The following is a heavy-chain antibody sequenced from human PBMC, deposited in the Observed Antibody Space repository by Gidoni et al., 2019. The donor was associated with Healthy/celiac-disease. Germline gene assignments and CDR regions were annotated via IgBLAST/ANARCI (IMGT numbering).Heavy chain of an antibody. CDR3: ARVIDHWGVAGTGERYFDY. J-gene: IGHJ4*02. D-gene: IGHD6-19*01. CDR2: IYYSGST. Sequence: QLQLQESGPGLVKPSENLSPTFPGSAGSISSSSYYGGWIRRPPGKVLEVIGSIYYSGSTYYTRSLKSRVTISVDTSKNQFSLKLSSVTAADTAVYYCARVIDHWGVAGTGERYFDYWGQGTLVTVSS. CDR1: AGSISSSSYY. V-gene: IGHV4-39*07.